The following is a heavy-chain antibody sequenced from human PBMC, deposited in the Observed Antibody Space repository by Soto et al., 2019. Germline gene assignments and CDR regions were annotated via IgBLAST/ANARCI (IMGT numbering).Heavy chain of an antibody. CDR2: XXXAGAXT. CDR1: GFAFSNYA. Sequence: GSLXLSCAASGFAFSNYAMSWVRQAPGKALXXXXXXXXAGAXTTXXXXXXXXLXXXXXDXKNTVFLQMNSLRDEDTAIYYCTKNYYFDSWGQGTLVPVSS. CDR3: TKNYYFDS. V-gene: IGHV3-23*01. J-gene: IGHJ4*02.